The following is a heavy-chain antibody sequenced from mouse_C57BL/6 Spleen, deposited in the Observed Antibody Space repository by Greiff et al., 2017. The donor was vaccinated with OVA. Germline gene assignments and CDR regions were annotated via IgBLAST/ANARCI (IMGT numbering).Heavy chain of an antibody. CDR3: ARGVGWLLSWFAY. D-gene: IGHD2-3*01. Sequence: VQLQQSGPELVKPGASVKIPCKASGYTFTDYNMDWVKQSHGKSLEWIGDINPNNGGTIYNQKFKGKATLTVDKSSSTAYMELRSLKSEDTAVYYCARGVGWLLSWFAYWGQGTLVTVSA. CDR2: INPNNGGT. J-gene: IGHJ3*01. V-gene: IGHV1-18*01. CDR1: GYTFTDYN.